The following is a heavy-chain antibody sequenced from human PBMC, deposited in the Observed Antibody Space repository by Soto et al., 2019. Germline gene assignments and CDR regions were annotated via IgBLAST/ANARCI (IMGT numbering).Heavy chain of an antibody. CDR1: GGFVTSGSYY. CDR2: MSHSGGT. J-gene: IGHJ3*02. CDR3: ARVERGTATTVVDAFDI. V-gene: IGHV4-34*01. Sequence: QVQLQQWGAGLLKPSETLSLTCAVYGGFVTSGSYYWSWIRQPPGKGLEWIGEMSHSGGTHFNQSLKGRVTISVDTSKNQFNLKMSSVTAADTALYYCARVERGTATTVVDAFDIWGPGTMVTVSS. D-gene: IGHD1-1*01.